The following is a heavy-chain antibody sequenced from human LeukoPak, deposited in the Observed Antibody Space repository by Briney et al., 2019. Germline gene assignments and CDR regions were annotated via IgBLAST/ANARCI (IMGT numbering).Heavy chain of an antibody. V-gene: IGHV3-48*04. CDR3: ARDVEPDIVANNDAFDI. J-gene: IGHJ3*02. CDR2: VSSSSSTI. D-gene: IGHD5-12*01. Sequence: GGSLRLSCAASGFTFSSYSMNWVRQAPGKGLEWVSYVSSSSSTIYYADSVKGRFTISRDNAKNSLYLQMNSLRAEDTAVYYCARDVEPDIVANNDAFDIWGQGTMVTVSS. CDR1: GFTFSSYS.